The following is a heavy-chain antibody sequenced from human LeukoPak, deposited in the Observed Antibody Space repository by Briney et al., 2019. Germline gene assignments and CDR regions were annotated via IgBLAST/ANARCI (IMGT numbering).Heavy chain of an antibody. CDR2: IIPIFGTA. D-gene: IGHD3-3*01. CDR1: GGTFSSYA. V-gene: IGHV1-69*13. CDR3: ARTKYYDFWSGYHFDY. J-gene: IGHJ4*02. Sequence: SVKVSCKASGGTFSSYAISWVRQAPGQGLEWMGGIIPIFGTANYAQKFQGRVTITADESTSTAYMELSSLRSEDTAVYYCARTKYYDFWSGYHFDYWGQGTLVTVSS.